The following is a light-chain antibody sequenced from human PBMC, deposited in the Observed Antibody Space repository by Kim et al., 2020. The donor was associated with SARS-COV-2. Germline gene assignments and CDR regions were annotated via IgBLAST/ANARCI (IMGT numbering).Light chain of an antibody. CDR1: QGVSSN. CDR2: GAS. CDR3: QQYNNWPYT. Sequence: SVSPGARATLSCRASQGVSSNLAWYQQKLGQAPRLLIYGASTGATGIPARFSGSGSGTEFTLTISSLQSEDFAVYYCQQYNNWPYTFGQGTKLEI. J-gene: IGKJ2*01. V-gene: IGKV3-15*01.